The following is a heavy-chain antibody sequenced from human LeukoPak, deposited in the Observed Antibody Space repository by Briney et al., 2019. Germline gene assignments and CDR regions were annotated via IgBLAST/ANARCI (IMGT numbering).Heavy chain of an antibody. D-gene: IGHD5-18*01. CDR1: GDSISSSSSY. V-gene: IGHV4-39*01. J-gene: IGHJ6*03. Sequence: SETLSLTCTVSGDSISSSSSYWGWIRQPPGKGLEWIGSIYYSGSTYYNTSLKSRVTICVDTSNNQFSLKLNSVTAADTAVYYCARVKKVDTAMAYYYYYMDVWGKGTTVTISS. CDR2: IYYSGST. CDR3: ARVKKVDTAMAYYYYYMDV.